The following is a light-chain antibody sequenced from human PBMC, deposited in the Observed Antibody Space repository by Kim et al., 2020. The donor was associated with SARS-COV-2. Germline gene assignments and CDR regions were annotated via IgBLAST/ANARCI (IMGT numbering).Light chain of an antibody. V-gene: IGKV3-11*01. CDR1: QGVDGY. CDR3: QQRRKSIT. CDR2: NAS. J-gene: IGKJ5*01. Sequence: IVLTQSPATLSLSPGDRATLSCRASQGVDGYLAWLQQKPGQAPRLLISNASNRAAGVPARFSGSGSGTDFTRTISSLEAEDFAVYYCQQRRKSITFGQGTRLEIK.